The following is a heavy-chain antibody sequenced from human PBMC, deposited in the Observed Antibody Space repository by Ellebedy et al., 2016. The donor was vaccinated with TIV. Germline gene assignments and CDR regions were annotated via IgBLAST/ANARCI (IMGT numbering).Heavy chain of an antibody. CDR3: ARGDSTGDPKFYGSGSLIDY. Sequence: ASVKVSCXASGYTFTSYGISWVRQAPGQGLEWMGWISAYNGNTNYAQKLQGRVTMTTDTSTSTAYMELRSLRSDDTAVYYCARGDSTGDPKFYGSGSLIDYWGQGTLVTVSS. J-gene: IGHJ4*02. V-gene: IGHV1-18*01. D-gene: IGHD3-10*01. CDR2: ISAYNGNT. CDR1: GYTFTSYG.